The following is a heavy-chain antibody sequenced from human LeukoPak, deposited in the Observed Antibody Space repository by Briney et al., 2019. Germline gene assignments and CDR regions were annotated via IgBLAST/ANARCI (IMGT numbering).Heavy chain of an antibody. CDR2: IKQDGSEK. J-gene: IGHJ3*02. CDR1: GFTFSSYW. V-gene: IGHV3-7*01. CDR3: ARDDGGWAGGYIVI. D-gene: IGHD6-13*01. Sequence: PGGSLRLSCAASGFTFSSYWMSWVRQAPGKGLEWVANIKQDGSEKYYVDSVKGRFTISRDNAKNSLYLQMNSLRAEDTAVYYCARDDGGWAGGYIVIWGQGTMVTVSS.